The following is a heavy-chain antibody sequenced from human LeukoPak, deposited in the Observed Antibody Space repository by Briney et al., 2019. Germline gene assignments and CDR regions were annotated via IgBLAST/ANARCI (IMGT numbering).Heavy chain of an antibody. CDR3: ARAEYYYDSSGYYYSLDWYFDL. J-gene: IGHJ2*01. CDR2: IYYSGST. CDR1: GGSISSYY. V-gene: IGHV4-59*01. Sequence: SETLSLTCTVSGGSISSYYWSWIRQPPGKGLEWIGYIYYSGSTNYNPSLKSRVTISVDTSKNQFSLKLSSVTAADTAVYYCARAEYYYDSSGYYYSLDWYFDLWGRGTLVTVSS. D-gene: IGHD3-22*01.